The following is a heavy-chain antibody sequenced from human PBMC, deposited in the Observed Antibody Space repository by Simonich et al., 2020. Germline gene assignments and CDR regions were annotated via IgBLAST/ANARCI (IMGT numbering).Heavy chain of an antibody. Sequence: QVQLVQSGAEVKKPGASVKVSCKASVYTLTGYYMHWVPQAPGQGLGWKGRINPTSGVTNYTRKFKGRFTMTRDTTISTSYMELSRLRSDDTAVYYCARDTFLEYCSSTSCYDAFDIWGQGTMVTVSS. V-gene: IGHV1-2*06. CDR1: VYTLTGYY. D-gene: IGHD2-2*01. J-gene: IGHJ3*02. CDR3: ARDTFLEYCSSTSCYDAFDI. CDR2: INPTSGVT.